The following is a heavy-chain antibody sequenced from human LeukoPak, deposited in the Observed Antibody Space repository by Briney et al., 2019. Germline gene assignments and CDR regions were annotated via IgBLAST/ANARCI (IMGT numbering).Heavy chain of an antibody. Sequence: ASVTVSCTASGYTFTGYYMHWVRQAPGQGLEWMGWINPNSGGTNYAQKFQGRVTMTRDTSISTAYMELSRLRSDDTAVYYCARDQDLGGSYHDAFDIWGQGTMVTVSS. D-gene: IGHD1-26*01. J-gene: IGHJ3*02. CDR2: INPNSGGT. V-gene: IGHV1-2*02. CDR1: GYTFTGYY. CDR3: ARDQDLGGSYHDAFDI.